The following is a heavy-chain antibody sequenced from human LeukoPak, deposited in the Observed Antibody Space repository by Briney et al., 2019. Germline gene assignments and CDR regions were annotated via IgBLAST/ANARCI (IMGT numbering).Heavy chain of an antibody. D-gene: IGHD5-18*01. Sequence: SGGSLRLSCAASGFTFSSNGMSWVRQAPGKGLEWVSAISGSGGATYYADSVKGRFTISRDNSKNTLYLQMNSLSADDTAVYYCAKRRGYSSGELDYWGQGTLVTISS. V-gene: IGHV3-23*01. J-gene: IGHJ4*02. CDR2: ISGSGGAT. CDR3: AKRRGYSSGELDY. CDR1: GFTFSSNG.